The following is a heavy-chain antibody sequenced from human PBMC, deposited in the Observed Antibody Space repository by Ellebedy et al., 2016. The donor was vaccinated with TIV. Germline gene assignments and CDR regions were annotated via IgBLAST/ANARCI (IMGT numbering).Heavy chain of an antibody. J-gene: IGHJ4*02. D-gene: IGHD2-15*01. CDR3: VLIGYCSGGSCYSDY. Sequence: GESLKISXRGTGYRFSDYWIGWMRQMPGKGLEWMGIIYPGDSDTRYSPSFQGQVTISADKSISTAYLQWSSLKASDTAMYYCVLIGYCSGGSCYSDYWGQGTLVTVSS. V-gene: IGHV5-51*01. CDR2: IYPGDSDT. CDR1: GYRFSDYW.